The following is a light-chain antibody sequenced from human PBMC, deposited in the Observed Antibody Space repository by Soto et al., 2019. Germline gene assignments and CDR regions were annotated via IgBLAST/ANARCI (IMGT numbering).Light chain of an antibody. J-gene: IGKJ5*01. CDR2: DAS. CDR1: QGVGVW. V-gene: IGKV1-5*01. CDR3: QQYNSYSYT. Sequence: DIQMTQSPSSVSASVGDTVTITCRASQGVGVWLGWYQQKPGKAPHLLIYDASSLESGVPSRFSGSGSGTEFTLTISSLQPDDFATYYCQQYNSYSYTFGQGTRLEIK.